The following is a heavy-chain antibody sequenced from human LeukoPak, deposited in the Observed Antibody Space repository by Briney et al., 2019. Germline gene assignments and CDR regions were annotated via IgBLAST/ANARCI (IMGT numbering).Heavy chain of an antibody. V-gene: IGHV3-30*18. CDR1: GFTFSSYG. CDR2: ISYDGSNK. D-gene: IGHD2-2*02. CDR3: ANIPRNAPVDY. J-gene: IGHJ4*02. Sequence: QPGGSLRLSCAASGFTFSSYGMHWVRQAPGKGLEWVAVISYDGSNKYYADSVKGRFTISRDNSKNTLYLQMNSLRAEDTAVYYCANIPRNAPVDYWGQGTLVTVSS.